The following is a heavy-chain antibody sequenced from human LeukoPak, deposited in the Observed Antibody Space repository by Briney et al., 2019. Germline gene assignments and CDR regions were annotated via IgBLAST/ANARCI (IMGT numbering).Heavy chain of an antibody. J-gene: IGHJ4*02. Sequence: GGSLRLSCAASGPTLSFYGMHWVRQAPGKGLEWVAFIQYDGSNKYYADSVKGRFTISRDNSKNTLFLQINSLRAEDTAIYYCAKNLQTFSGSYWLFDYWGQGTLVTVSS. D-gene: IGHD1-26*01. CDR1: GPTLSFYG. V-gene: IGHV3-30*02. CDR3: AKNLQTFSGSYWLFDY. CDR2: IQYDGSNK.